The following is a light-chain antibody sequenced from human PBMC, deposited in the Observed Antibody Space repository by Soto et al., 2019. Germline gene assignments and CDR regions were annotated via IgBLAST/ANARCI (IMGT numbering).Light chain of an antibody. J-gene: IGKJ2*01. V-gene: IGKV3-11*01. Sequence: EIVLTQSPATLSLSPGERATLSCRASQSVSSYLAWYQQKPGQAPRLLIYGASNRATGIPARFSGSVSGTDFTLTISSLEPEDFAVYYCQHRCKWPRTFGQGTKLEIK. CDR1: QSVSSY. CDR2: GAS. CDR3: QHRCKWPRT.